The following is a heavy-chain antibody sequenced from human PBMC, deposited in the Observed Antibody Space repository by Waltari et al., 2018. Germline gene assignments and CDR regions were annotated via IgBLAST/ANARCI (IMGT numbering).Heavy chain of an antibody. Sequence: QLQLQESGPGLVKPSETLSLTCTVPGGSISSSSYYWGWIRQPPGKGLEWIGSIYYSGSTYYNPSLKSRVTISVDTSKNQFSLKLSSVTAADTAVYYCARPYYYDSSGYEGAFDIWGQGTMVTVSS. J-gene: IGHJ3*02. V-gene: IGHV4-39*01. CDR3: ARPYYYDSSGYEGAFDI. D-gene: IGHD3-22*01. CDR1: GGSISSSSYY. CDR2: IYYSGST.